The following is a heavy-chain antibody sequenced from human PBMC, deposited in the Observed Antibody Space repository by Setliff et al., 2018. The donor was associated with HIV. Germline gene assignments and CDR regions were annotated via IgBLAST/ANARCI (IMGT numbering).Heavy chain of an antibody. V-gene: IGHV3-48*04. J-gene: IGHJ4*01. Sequence: PGGSLRLSCSASGFLFNRYSLNWVRQAPGKGLDWVAHIGSSNHGIHYTASVQGRFTVSRDNANNLLFLQMNNLRVEDTAVYYCASFFGDYGYWGHGTQVTVSS. CDR1: GFLFNRYS. D-gene: IGHD3-10*01. CDR3: ASFFGDYGY. CDR2: IGSSNHGI.